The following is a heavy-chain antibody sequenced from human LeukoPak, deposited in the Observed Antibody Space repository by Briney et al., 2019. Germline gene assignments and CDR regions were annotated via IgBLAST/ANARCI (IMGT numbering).Heavy chain of an antibody. CDR1: GFTFRSHA. Sequence: GGTLRLSCSASGFTFRSHAMHWVRQAPGKGLEWVSYISSSGTNMQYADSVKGRFTISRDNAKNSLYLEMNSLRAEDTAVYYCARHSGFDYWGQGTLVTVSS. CDR2: ISSSGTNM. V-gene: IGHV3-48*03. CDR3: ARHSGFDY. D-gene: IGHD1-14*01. J-gene: IGHJ4*02.